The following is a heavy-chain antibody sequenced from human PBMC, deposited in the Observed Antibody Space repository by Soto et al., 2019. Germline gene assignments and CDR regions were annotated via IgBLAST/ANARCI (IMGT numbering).Heavy chain of an antibody. J-gene: IGHJ4*02. CDR3: ARVRSGGSGYLDY. Sequence: EVQLVESGGGLVKPGGSLRLSCPASGFTFSIYTMTWVRQAPGKGLEWVSSISDTSSHKYYSDSVEGRFTVSRDNAKNSLYLQVNSLRTEDTAVYYCARVRSGGSGYLDYWGQGTLVTVSS. CDR2: ISDTSSHK. CDR1: GFTFSIYT. D-gene: IGHD2-15*01. V-gene: IGHV3-21*01.